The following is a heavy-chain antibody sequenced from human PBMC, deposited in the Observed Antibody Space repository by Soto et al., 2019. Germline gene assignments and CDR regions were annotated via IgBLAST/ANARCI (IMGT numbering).Heavy chain of an antibody. J-gene: IGHJ5*01. CDR2: ISTYNGNT. D-gene: IGHD2-2*01. CDR1: GYTFTSSV. Sequence: QVQLVQSGAEVKMPGASVKVSCKASGYTFTSSVISWLRQAPGQGLEWMGWISTYNGNTNYAQKFQGRLTMTTDTSTTTAYMELRSLRSDDTAVYSCASFQEVEPPANNFFDSWGQGTLVTVSS. CDR3: ASFQEVEPPANNFFDS. V-gene: IGHV1-18*01.